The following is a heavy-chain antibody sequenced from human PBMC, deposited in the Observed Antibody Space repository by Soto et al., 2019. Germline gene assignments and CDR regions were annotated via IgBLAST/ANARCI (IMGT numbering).Heavy chain of an antibody. Sequence: GGSLRLSCAASGFTFSNAWMNWVRQAPGKGLEWVGRIKSKTDGGTTDYAAPVKGRFTISSADSKNTLYLQMNSLKTEDTAVYYCTKDPHRGYSGYERSYYYYGMDVWGQGTTVTVSS. CDR1: GFTFSNAW. CDR2: IKSKTDGGTT. CDR3: TKDPHRGYSGYERSYYYYGMDV. J-gene: IGHJ6*02. D-gene: IGHD5-12*01. V-gene: IGHV3-15*07.